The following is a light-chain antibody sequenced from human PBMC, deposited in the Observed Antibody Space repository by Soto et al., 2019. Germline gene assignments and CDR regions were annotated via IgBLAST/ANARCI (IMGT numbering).Light chain of an antibody. CDR2: GAS. CDR3: QQYNEWPLT. J-gene: IGKJ4*01. CDR1: QSVSEN. V-gene: IGKV3-15*01. Sequence: EMVMTQSPATLSVSPGERATLSCRASQSVSENLAWYQQKPGQAPRLLISGASTRATGIPARFSGSGSGTEFTLTISSLQSEDFAVYHCQQYNEWPLTFGGGTKVEIK.